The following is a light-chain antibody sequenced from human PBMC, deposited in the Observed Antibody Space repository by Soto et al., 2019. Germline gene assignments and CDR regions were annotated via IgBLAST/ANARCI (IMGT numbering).Light chain of an antibody. CDR3: QQYNTYSRT. CDR1: QSISTS. CDR2: KAS. J-gene: IGKJ1*01. Sequence: DIQMTQSPSTLSASVGDRVTVTCRASQSISTSLAWYQQKPGKAPKLLIYKASNLESGVPSRFSGSGSGTEFTLTIRSMQTDDFAHYYCQQYNTYSRTFGQGTKVDIK. V-gene: IGKV1-5*03.